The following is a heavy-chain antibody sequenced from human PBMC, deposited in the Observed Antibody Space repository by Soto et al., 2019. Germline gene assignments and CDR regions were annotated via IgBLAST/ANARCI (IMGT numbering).Heavy chain of an antibody. J-gene: IGHJ6*02. CDR1: GFTFSDYY. Sequence: QVQLVESGGDLVTPGGSLRLSCEASGFTFSDYYMSWIRQAPGKGLEWVSYINTNGRTTNYADSVKGRFTITRDNAKNTTYLQTNSLRNKDKGVYYCARGHYGLDVWGQGTTVTVSS. V-gene: IGHV3-11*01. CDR3: ARGHYGLDV. CDR2: INTNGRTT.